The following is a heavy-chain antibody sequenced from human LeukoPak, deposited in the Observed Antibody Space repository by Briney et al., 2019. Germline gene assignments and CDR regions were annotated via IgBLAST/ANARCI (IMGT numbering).Heavy chain of an antibody. V-gene: IGHV3-21*01. CDR1: GFTFSSYS. CDR2: ISSSSSYI. D-gene: IGHD3-10*01. J-gene: IGHJ4*03. Sequence: GGSLRLSCAASGFTFSSYSMNWVRQAPGKGLEWVSSISSSSSYIYYADSVKGRFTISRDNAKNSLYLQMNSLRAEDTVLYYCATYGSGSGTFFDSWGQGTLVTVSS. CDR3: ATYGSGSGTFFDS.